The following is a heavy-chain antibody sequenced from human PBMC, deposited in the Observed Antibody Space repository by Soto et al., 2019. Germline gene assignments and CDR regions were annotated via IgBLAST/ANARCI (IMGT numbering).Heavy chain of an antibody. CDR2: IYSGGST. V-gene: IGHV3-66*01. Sequence: EVQLVKSGGGLVQPGGSLRLSCAASGFTVSSNYMSRVRQAPGKGLEWVSVIYSGGSTYYADSVKGRFTISRDNSKNTLYLQMNSLRAEDTAVYYCASLHCSGGSCPDYWGQGTLVTVSS. CDR3: ASLHCSGGSCPDY. D-gene: IGHD2-15*01. CDR1: GFTVSSNY. J-gene: IGHJ4*02.